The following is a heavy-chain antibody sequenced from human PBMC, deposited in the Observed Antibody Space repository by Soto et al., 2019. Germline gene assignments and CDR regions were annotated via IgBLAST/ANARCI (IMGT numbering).Heavy chain of an antibody. V-gene: IGHV5-51*01. CDR2: IYPGDSDT. Sequence: PGESLKISYPGSGNSFTTYWIAWVRQMPGKGLEWMGIIYPGDSDTRYSPSFQGQVTFSADKSISTAYLQWSSLKASDTAMYYCARQEYAYAYDSWGQGTQVTVSS. CDR1: GNSFTTYW. D-gene: IGHD3-16*01. J-gene: IGHJ4*02. CDR3: ARQEYAYAYDS.